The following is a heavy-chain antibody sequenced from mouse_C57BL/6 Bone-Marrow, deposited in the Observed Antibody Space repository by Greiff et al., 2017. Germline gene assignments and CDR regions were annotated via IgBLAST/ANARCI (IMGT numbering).Heavy chain of an antibody. D-gene: IGHD2-1*01. CDR1: GYTFTDYY. J-gene: IGHJ4*01. V-gene: IGHV1-26*01. CDR2: INPNNGGT. CDR3: ARRGNYHYYAMDY. Sequence: VQLQQSGPELVKPGASVKISCKASGYTFTDYYMNWVKQSHGKSLEWIGDINPNNGGTSYNQKFKGKATLTVDKSSSTAYMELRSLTSEDSAVYYCARRGNYHYYAMDYWGQGTSVTVSS.